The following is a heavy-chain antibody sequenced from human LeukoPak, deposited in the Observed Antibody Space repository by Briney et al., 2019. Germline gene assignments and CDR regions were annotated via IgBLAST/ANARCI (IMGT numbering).Heavy chain of an antibody. CDR1: GGSISSGDYY. CDR3: ARVYSSTYYDFWREEGYYYMDV. D-gene: IGHD3-3*01. J-gene: IGHJ6*03. Sequence: SSQTLSLTCTVSGGSISSGDYYWSWIRQPPGKGLEWIGYIYYSGSTYYNPSLKSRVTISVDTSKNQFSLKLSSVTAADTAVYYCARVYSSTYYDFWREEGYYYMDVWGKGTTVTVSS. CDR2: IYYSGST. V-gene: IGHV4-30-4*08.